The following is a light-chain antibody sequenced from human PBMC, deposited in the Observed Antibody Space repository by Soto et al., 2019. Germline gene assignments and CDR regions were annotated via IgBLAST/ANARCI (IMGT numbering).Light chain of an antibody. CDR1: SSDVGGYNY. CDR3: SSYTSSSVV. J-gene: IGLJ2*01. Sequence: SALTQPASVSGSPGQSITISCTGTSSDVGGYNYVSWYQQHPGKAPKLMIYDVSNRPSGVSNRFSGSKSGNTASLTISGLQAEDEADYYCSSYTSSSVVFGGGTNSPS. CDR2: DVS. V-gene: IGLV2-14*01.